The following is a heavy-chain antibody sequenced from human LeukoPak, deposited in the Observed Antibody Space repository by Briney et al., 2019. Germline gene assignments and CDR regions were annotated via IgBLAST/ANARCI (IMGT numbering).Heavy chain of an antibody. J-gene: IGHJ1*01. CDR2: MNPNSGNT. D-gene: IGHD6-6*01. CDR1: GYTFTSYD. V-gene: IGHV1-8*03. CDR3: AKDFLGIDSSSSPVFEYFQH. Sequence: ASVKVSCKASGYTFTSYDINWVRQATGQGLEWMGWMNPNSGNTGYAQKFQGRVTITRNTSISTAYMELSSLRSEDTAVYYCAKDFLGIDSSSSPVFEYFQHWGQGTLVTVSS.